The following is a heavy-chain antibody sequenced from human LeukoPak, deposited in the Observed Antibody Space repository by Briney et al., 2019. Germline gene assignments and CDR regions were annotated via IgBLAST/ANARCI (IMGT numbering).Heavy chain of an antibody. CDR3: AKDDNYIRFLS. Sequence: GGSLRLSCAASGFTFSSYSMKWVRQAPGKGLEWVSFISSSSSYIYYADSVKGRFTISRDNAKNSLYLQMNSLRAEDTAVYYCAKDDNYIRFLSWGQGTLVTVSS. CDR1: GFTFSSYS. J-gene: IGHJ5*02. V-gene: IGHV3-21*01. CDR2: ISSSSSYI. D-gene: IGHD3-16*01.